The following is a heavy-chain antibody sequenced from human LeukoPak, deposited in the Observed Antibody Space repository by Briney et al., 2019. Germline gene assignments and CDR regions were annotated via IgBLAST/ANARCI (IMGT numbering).Heavy chain of an antibody. CDR1: GVSISSSSYD. J-gene: IGHJ2*01. D-gene: IGHD2-2*01. CDR2: IYYSGTT. V-gene: IGHV4-39*07. CDR3: ARAYPQVAAAWYFDL. Sequence: PSETLSLTCTVSGVSISSSSYDWGWIRQPPGKGLEWIGSIYYSGTTYSNPSLKSRVTISVDTSNNQFSLKLSSVTAADTAVYYCARAYPQVAAAWYFDLWGRGPLVTVSS.